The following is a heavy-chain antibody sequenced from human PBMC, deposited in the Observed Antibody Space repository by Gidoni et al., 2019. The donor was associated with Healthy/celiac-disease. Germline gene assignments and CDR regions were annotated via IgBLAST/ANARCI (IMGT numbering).Heavy chain of an antibody. CDR2: ISSNGGST. V-gene: IGHV3-64D*06. D-gene: IGHD1-26*01. CDR1: GFTFSSYA. CDR3: VKSGVHSAPSRFDY. Sequence: EVQLVESGGGLVQPGGSLRLSCSASGFTFSSYAMHWVRQAPGKGLEYVSAISSNGGSTYYADSVKGRFTISRDNSKNTLYLQMSSLRAEDTAVYYCVKSGVHSAPSRFDYWGQGTLVTVSS. J-gene: IGHJ4*02.